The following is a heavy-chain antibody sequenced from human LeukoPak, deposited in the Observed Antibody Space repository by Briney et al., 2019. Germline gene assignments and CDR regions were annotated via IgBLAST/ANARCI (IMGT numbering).Heavy chain of an antibody. J-gene: IGHJ4*02. CDR2: INSDGSGA. CDR3: ARGTSTAPGIDY. CDR1: GFDFATYW. V-gene: IGHV3-74*01. D-gene: IGHD6-13*01. Sequence: PGGSLRLSCAASGFDFATYWMFWVRQAPSKGLVWVAQINSDGSGATYGDSAKGRFSISRDNAKNTLFLYMSGLRAEDTAVYYCARGTSTAPGIDYWGQGTLVTVSS.